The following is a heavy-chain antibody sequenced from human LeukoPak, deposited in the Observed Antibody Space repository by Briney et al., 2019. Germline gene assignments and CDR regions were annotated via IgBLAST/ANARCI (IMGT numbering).Heavy chain of an antibody. CDR2: INPSGAGT. J-gene: IGHJ4*02. CDR3: ARSPGGRPYYFDY. Sequence: ASVKVSCKASGYTFISFYMHWVRQAPGQGLEWMGIINPSGAGTRYAQKFEGRVTMTRDTSTSTFYMELSSLRSEDTAVYYCARSPGGRPYYFDYWGQGTLVTVSS. D-gene: IGHD3-16*01. CDR1: GYTFISFY. V-gene: IGHV1-46*01.